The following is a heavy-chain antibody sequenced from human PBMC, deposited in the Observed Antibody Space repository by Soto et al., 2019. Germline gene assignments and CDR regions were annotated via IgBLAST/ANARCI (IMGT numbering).Heavy chain of an antibody. CDR1: GFTFSSYG. V-gene: IGHV3-33*01. J-gene: IGHJ4*02. CDR2: MWYDGSNK. D-gene: IGHD3-10*01. Sequence: QVQLVESGGGVVQPGRSLRLSCAASGFTFSSYGMHWVRQAPGKGLEWVAVMWYDGSNKYYADSVKGRFTISRDHSKNTLYLQMNSLRAEDTAVYYCARLLSTYYYGSGSYSYHDYWGQGTLVTVSS. CDR3: ARLLSTYYYGSGSYSYHDY.